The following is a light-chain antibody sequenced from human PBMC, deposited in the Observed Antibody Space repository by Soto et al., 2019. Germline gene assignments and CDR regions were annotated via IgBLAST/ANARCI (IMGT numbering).Light chain of an antibody. Sequence: QSVLTQPASVSGSPGQSITISCTGTSSDVGNYNLVSWYQQHPGKAPKLMIYEDTKRPSGVSNRFSASNSGNTASLTISGLQAEDEADYYCCSYAGSSTYVFGTGTNVTVL. CDR3: CSYAGSSTYV. CDR1: SSDVGNYNL. CDR2: EDT. V-gene: IGLV2-23*01. J-gene: IGLJ1*01.